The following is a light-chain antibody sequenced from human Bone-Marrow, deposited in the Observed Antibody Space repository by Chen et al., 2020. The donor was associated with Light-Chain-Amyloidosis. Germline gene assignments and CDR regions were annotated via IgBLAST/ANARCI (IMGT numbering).Light chain of an antibody. Sequence: SYVLTQPPSLPVSPGQSARITCSGDDLPTKYAYWYQQKPGQAPVLVIHRDTERPSGISERFSGSSSGTTATLTISGVQAEDEADYHCQSADSSGTYEVIFGGGTKLTVL. CDR1: DLPTKY. CDR2: RDT. CDR3: QSADSSGTYEVI. J-gene: IGLJ2*01. V-gene: IGLV3-25*03.